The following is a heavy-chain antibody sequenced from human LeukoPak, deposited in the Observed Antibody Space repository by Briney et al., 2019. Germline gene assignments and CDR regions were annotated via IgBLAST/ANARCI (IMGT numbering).Heavy chain of an antibody. D-gene: IGHD1-26*01. CDR3: AREGRVIVGATGYFDY. Sequence: PGRSLRLSCAASGFTFSSYAVHWVRQAPGKGLEWVAVISYDGSNKYYADSVKGRFTISRDNSKNTLYLQMNSLRAEDTAVYYCAREGRVIVGATGYFDYWGQGTLVTVSS. V-gene: IGHV3-30*04. CDR2: ISYDGSNK. J-gene: IGHJ4*02. CDR1: GFTFSSYA.